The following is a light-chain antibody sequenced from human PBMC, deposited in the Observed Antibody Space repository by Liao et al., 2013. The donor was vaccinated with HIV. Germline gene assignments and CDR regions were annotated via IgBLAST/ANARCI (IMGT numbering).Light chain of an antibody. CDR1: NLGDKY. V-gene: IGLV3-1*01. J-gene: IGLJ1*01. Sequence: SYDLTQPPSVSVSPGQTASITCSGDNLGDKYACWYQQKPGQSPVMVIYQDTKRPSGIPERFSGSNSGNTATLTISGTQPMDEADYYCQAWDSSPLFGTGTKVTVL. CDR2: QDT. CDR3: QAWDSSPL.